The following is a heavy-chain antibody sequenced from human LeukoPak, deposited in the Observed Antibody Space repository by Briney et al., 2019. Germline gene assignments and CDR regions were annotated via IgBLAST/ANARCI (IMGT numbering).Heavy chain of an antibody. V-gene: IGHV4-39*07. J-gene: IGHJ3*02. CDR1: GGSISSSSHY. CDR3: ARSPTTVSRRAFDI. Sequence: SETLSLTCTVSGGSISSSSHYWGWIRQPPGKGLEWIGSISNSGSTYYNPSLKSRVTISVDTSNNQFSLKLSSVTAADTAVYYCARSPTTVSRRAFDIWGQGTMVTVSS. D-gene: IGHD4-11*01. CDR2: ISNSGST.